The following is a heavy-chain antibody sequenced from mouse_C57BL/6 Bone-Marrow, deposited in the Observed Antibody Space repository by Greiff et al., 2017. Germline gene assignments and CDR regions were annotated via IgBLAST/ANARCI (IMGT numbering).Heavy chain of an antibody. V-gene: IGHV5-12*01. CDR2: ISNGGGST. CDR3: ARRCYGSSYWYFYG. D-gene: IGHD1-1*01. CDR1: GFTFSDYY. Sequence: EVMLVESGGGLVQPGGSLKLSCAASGFTFSDYYMYWVRQTPEKRLEWVAYISNGGGSTYYQDPVKGRFTISRDNAQSTLYLQMSRLTSEDTALYYCARRCYGSSYWYFYGWCTGTTVSVSS. J-gene: IGHJ1*03.